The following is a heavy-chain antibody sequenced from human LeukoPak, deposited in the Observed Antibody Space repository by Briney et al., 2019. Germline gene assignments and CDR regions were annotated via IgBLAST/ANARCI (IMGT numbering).Heavy chain of an antibody. CDR2: ISAYNGNT. CDR3: ARETYDILTGYYFFDY. D-gene: IGHD3-9*01. J-gene: IGHJ4*02. V-gene: IGHV1-18*01. Sequence: IXXVRQATGQXXXWMXXISAYNGNTNYAQKLQGRVTMTTDTSTSTAYMELRSLRSDDTAVYYCARETYDILTGYYFFDYWGQGTLVTVSS.